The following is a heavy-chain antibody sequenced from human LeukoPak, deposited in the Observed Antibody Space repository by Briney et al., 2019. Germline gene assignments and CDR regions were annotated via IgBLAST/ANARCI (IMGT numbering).Heavy chain of an antibody. Sequence: ASVKVSCKVSGYTLTELSMHWVRQAPGQGLEWMGGIIPIFGTANYAQKFQGRVTITADESTSTAYMELSSLRSEDTAVYYCARAPAALPGHYYYMDVWGKGTTVTVSS. D-gene: IGHD2-2*01. CDR2: IIPIFGTA. CDR1: GYTLTELS. J-gene: IGHJ6*03. CDR3: ARAPAALPGHYYYMDV. V-gene: IGHV1-69*13.